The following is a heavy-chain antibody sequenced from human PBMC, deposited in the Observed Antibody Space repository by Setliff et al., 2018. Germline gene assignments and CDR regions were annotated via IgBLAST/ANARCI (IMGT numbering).Heavy chain of an antibody. CDR3: ARHATYYYGSGNLPFDS. J-gene: IGHJ4*02. Sequence: SETLSLTCAVYGDSLSGYYWNWIRQSPKKGLEWIGEIMPGRDTLYSPSLESRLTITIDTSKSQFSLKLSSVTAADTAVYYCARHATYYYGSGNLPFDSWGQGTLVTVSS. CDR1: GDSLSGYY. V-gene: IGHV4-34*12. CDR2: IMPGRDT. D-gene: IGHD3-10*01.